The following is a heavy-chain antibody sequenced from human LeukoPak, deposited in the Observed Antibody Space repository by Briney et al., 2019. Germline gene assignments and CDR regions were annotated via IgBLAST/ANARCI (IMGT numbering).Heavy chain of an antibody. D-gene: IGHD3-10*01. CDR3: ARLLTGWFDP. CDR1: GGSISSYY. Sequence: SETLSLTCTVSGGSISSYYWSWIRQPPGKGLEWIGYIYYSGSTNYNPSLKSRVTISVDTSKNQFSLKLSSVTAADTAVYYCARLLTGWFDPWGKGTTVTISS. CDR2: IYYSGST. V-gene: IGHV4-59*12. J-gene: IGHJ6*04.